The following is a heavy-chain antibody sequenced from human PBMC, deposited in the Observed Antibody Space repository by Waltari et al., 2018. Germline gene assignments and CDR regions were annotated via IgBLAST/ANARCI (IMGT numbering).Heavy chain of an antibody. D-gene: IGHD3-16*02. J-gene: IGHJ3*02. CDR3: ARREHDYDYVGGSYRRVIDTFDI. V-gene: IGHV5-51*03. CDR1: GDTFSTYW. Sequence: EVRLVQSGAAVKKPGESLKISCKGSGDTFSTYWIGWVRQMPGKGLEWMGIIYVGDSETRYSPSFRGQVTMPADKSITTAYLQWSSLKASDTAMYYCARREHDYDYVGGSYRRVIDTFDIWGQGTRVTVSS. CDR2: IYVGDSET.